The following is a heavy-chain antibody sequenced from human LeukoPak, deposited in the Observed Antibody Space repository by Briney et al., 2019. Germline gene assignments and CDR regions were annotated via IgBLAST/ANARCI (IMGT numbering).Heavy chain of an antibody. J-gene: IGHJ5*02. CDR3: ARRDNWNYGSWFDP. CDR2: IYYSGST. D-gene: IGHD1-7*01. V-gene: IGHV4-39*01. CDR1: GGSISSSSYY. Sequence: SETLSLTCTVSGGSISSSSYYWGWIRQPPGKGLEWIGSIYYSGSTYYNSSLKSRVTISVDTSKNQFSLKLSSVTAADTAVYYCARRDNWNYGSWFDPWGQGTLVTVSS.